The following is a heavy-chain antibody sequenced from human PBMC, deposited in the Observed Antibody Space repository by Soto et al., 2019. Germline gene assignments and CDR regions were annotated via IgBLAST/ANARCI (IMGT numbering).Heavy chain of an antibody. V-gene: IGHV3-7*05. CDR2: INQDGFGK. Sequence: EVQLVESGGGLVQPGGSLRLSCVISGSTIRSHWMTGVRKAPGKGLEGVASINQDGFGKHYLDSVKGRFTISRDSAKSSLYLQMDSLRAEDTAVYYCAKDHGSGSYPYWGQGTLVTVSS. J-gene: IGHJ4*02. CDR1: GSTIRSHW. CDR3: AKDHGSGSYPY. D-gene: IGHD1-26*01.